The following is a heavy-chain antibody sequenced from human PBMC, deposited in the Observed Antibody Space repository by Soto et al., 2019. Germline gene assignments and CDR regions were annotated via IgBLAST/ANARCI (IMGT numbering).Heavy chain of an antibody. CDR3: ASLIAAAGPPHSPRYYYGMDV. D-gene: IGHD6-13*01. V-gene: IGHV1-69*13. CDR2: IIPIFGTA. CDR1: GGTKNIKA. Sequence: SAKVSCKDPGGTKNIKAMIWVRQEKKQGLEWMGGIIPIFGTADYAQKFQGRVTITADESTSTAYMELSSLRSEDTAVYYCASLIAAAGPPHSPRYYYGMDVWGQGTTVTVSS. J-gene: IGHJ6*02.